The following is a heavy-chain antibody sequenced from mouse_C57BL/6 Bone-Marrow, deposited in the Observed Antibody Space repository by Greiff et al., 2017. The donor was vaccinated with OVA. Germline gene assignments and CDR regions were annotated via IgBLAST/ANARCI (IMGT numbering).Heavy chain of an antibody. CDR1: GFTFTSYA. CDR2: ISDGGSYT. J-gene: IGHJ3*01. V-gene: IGHV5-4*01. CDR3: ARGRGFAY. Sequence: EVQLVESGGGLVKPGGSLKLSCAASGFTFTSYAMPWVRQTPGQGLEWVATISDGGSYTYYPDNVKGRFTISRDNAKNNLYLQMSHLKSEDTAMYYCARGRGFAYWGQGTLVTVSA.